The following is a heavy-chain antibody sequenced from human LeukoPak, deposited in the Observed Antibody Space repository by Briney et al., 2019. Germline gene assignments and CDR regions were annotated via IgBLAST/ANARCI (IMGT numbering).Heavy chain of an antibody. CDR2: IDQDGSEQ. D-gene: IGHD6-6*01. J-gene: IGHJ4*02. Sequence: GESLRLSCAASGFTFTRYWMCWVRQAPGKGLEWVANIDQDGSEQYYLDSVEGRFTISRDNAKNSFYLQMDNLRAEDTAVYYCSNGIYSSSYWGRGTLVTVSS. CDR3: SNGIYSSSY. V-gene: IGHV3-7*01. CDR1: GFTFTRYW.